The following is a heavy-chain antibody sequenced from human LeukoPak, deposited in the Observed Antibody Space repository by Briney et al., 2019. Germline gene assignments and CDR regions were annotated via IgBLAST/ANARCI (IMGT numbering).Heavy chain of an antibody. CDR2: IAFDDTDR. CDR3: TNSDDYGDY. Sequence: GGSLRLSWAASGFTVSGNYMNWVRQAPGKGLEWVAAIAFDDTDRYYIDSVKGRFTISRDDSKNTLYLHMTSLRAEDTAVYYCTNSDDYGDYWGQGTLVTVSS. J-gene: IGHJ4*02. CDR1: GFTVSGNY. V-gene: IGHV3-30*18.